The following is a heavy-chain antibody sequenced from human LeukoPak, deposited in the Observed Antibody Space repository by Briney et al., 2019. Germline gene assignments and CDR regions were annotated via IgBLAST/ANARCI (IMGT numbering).Heavy chain of an antibody. Sequence: GGSLRLSCAASGFTFSSYGMHWVRQAPGKGLEWVAVISYDGSNKYYADSVKGRFTISRDNSKNTLYLQMNSLRAEDTAVYYCAKDGGSGYYYALDYWGQGTQVTVSS. CDR2: ISYDGSNK. CDR1: GFTFSSYG. CDR3: AKDGGSGYYYALDY. J-gene: IGHJ4*02. D-gene: IGHD3-22*01. V-gene: IGHV3-30*18.